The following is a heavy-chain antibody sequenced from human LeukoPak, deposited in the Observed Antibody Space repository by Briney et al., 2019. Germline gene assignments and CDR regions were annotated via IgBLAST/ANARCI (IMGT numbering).Heavy chain of an antibody. CDR2: INHSGST. V-gene: IGHV4-34*01. J-gene: IGHJ3*02. Sequence: SETLSLTCAVYGGSFSGYYWSWIRQPPGKGLEWIGEINHSGSTNYNPSLKSRVTISVDTSKNQFSLKLSSVTAADTAVYYCATGLSDAFDIWGQGTMVTVSS. CDR1: GGSFSGYY. CDR3: ATGLSDAFDI.